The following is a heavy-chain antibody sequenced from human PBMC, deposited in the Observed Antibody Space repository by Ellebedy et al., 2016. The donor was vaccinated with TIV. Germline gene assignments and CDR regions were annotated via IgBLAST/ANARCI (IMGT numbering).Heavy chain of an antibody. CDR1: GFTFGDFA. CDR2: IGSKGYGGTT. D-gene: IGHD1-7*01. CDR3: TREAANWNYPYYYYNGMDV. Sequence: GGSLRLSXTASGFTFGDFAISWVRQAPGEGLEWVGFIGSKGYGGTTQYAASVKGRFTISRDDSKSIAYLQMNSLKTEDTALYYCTREAANWNYPYYYYNGMDVWGQGTTVTVSS. V-gene: IGHV3-49*04. J-gene: IGHJ6*02.